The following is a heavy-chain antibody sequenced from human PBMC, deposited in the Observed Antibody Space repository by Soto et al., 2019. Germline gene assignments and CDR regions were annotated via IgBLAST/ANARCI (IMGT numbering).Heavy chain of an antibody. CDR2: ISAYNGNT. Sequence: ASVKVSCKASGYTFTSYGISWVRQAPGQGLEWMGWISAYNGNTNYAQKLQGRVTMTTDTSTSTAYMELRSLRSDDTAVYYCARDPAGGYYDILTGYYPDWGQGTLVTVSS. D-gene: IGHD3-9*01. CDR3: ARDPAGGYYDILTGYYPD. V-gene: IGHV1-18*01. CDR1: GYTFTSYG. J-gene: IGHJ4*02.